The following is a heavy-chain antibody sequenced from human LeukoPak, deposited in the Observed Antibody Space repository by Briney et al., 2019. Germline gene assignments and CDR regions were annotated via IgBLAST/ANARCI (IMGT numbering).Heavy chain of an antibody. CDR3: ARNGVVPATEGYYYYMDV. J-gene: IGHJ6*03. D-gene: IGHD2-2*01. V-gene: IGHV4-30-4*01. CDR1: GGSISSGDYY. CDR2: IYYSGST. Sequence: SETLSLTCTVSGGSISSGDYYWSWIRQPPGKGLEWIGYIYYSGSTYYNPSLKSRVTISVDTSKNQFSLKLSSVTAADTAVYYCARNGVVPATEGYYYYMDVWGKGTTVTVSS.